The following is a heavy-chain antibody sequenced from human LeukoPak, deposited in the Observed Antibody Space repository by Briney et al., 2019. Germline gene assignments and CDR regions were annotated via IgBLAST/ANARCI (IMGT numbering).Heavy chain of an antibody. CDR3: TKDLPTMTMP. Sequence: PGGSLRLSCAASGFTVGSNHVSWLRLAPGKGLEWVSIIYTAGNTYYADSVKGRFTISRDNSKNTLDLQMNSLRAEDTAVYYCTKDLPTMTMPWGQGTLVTVSS. J-gene: IGHJ5*02. CDR1: GFTVGSNH. V-gene: IGHV3-53*01. CDR2: IYTAGNT. D-gene: IGHD4/OR15-4a*01.